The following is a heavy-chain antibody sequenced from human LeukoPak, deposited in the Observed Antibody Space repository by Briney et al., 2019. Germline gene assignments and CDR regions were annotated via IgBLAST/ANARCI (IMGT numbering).Heavy chain of an antibody. Sequence: GGSLRLSCAASGFTLGSYSMNWVRQAPGKGLEWVSYISSSSSTIYYADSVKGRFTISRDNAKNSLYLQMNSLRAEDTAVYYCARVGIAAAGMGGYYGMDVWGQGTTVTVSS. J-gene: IGHJ6*02. D-gene: IGHD6-13*01. CDR2: ISSSSSTI. V-gene: IGHV3-48*01. CDR3: ARVGIAAAGMGGYYGMDV. CDR1: GFTLGSYS.